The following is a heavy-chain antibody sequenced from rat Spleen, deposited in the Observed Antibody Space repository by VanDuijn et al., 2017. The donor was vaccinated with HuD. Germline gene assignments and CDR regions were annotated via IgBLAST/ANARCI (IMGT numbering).Heavy chain of an antibody. CDR3: ARDFGYNSYCFDC. CDR2: INTGSGVT. J-gene: IGHJ2*01. V-gene: IGHV1-43*01. Sequence: QVQLPQSGPELAKPGSSVKISCKASGYTFTSYFIPWIKQTTGQGLNYIGDINTGSGVTKYYEKFKGKATSTVDKSSSTAFMQLSSLTPDDSAVYYGARDFGYNSYCFDCWGQGVMVTVSS. CDR1: GYTFTSYF. D-gene: IGHD1-9*01.